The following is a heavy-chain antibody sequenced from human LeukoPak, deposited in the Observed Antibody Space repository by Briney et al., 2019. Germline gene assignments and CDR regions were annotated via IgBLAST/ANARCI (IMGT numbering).Heavy chain of an antibody. J-gene: IGHJ6*02. CDR3: ARLSYDSSGYYLTNYYYYGMDV. V-gene: IGHV4-59*08. Sequence: PSETLSLTCTVSGGSISSYYWSWIRQPPGKGLEGIGDIYYSGSTNYNPSLKSRVTISVDTSKNQFSLKLSSVTAADTAVYYCARLSYDSSGYYLTNYYYYGMDVWGQGTTVTVSS. CDR2: IYYSGST. CDR1: GGSISSYY. D-gene: IGHD3-22*01.